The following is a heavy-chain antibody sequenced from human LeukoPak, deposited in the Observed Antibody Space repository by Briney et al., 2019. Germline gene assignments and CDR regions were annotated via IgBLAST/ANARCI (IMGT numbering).Heavy chain of an antibody. Sequence: SETLSLTCTVSGGSIRSGDYYWNWIRQPPGKGLEWIGCIYYSGSTYYSPSLKSRLTMSLDTSRNQFSLKLSSVTAADTAVYYCARGEGERYYVNFFDYWGHGNFVTVSS. V-gene: IGHV4-30-4*01. D-gene: IGHD1-26*01. J-gene: IGHJ4*01. CDR3: ARGEGERYYVNFFDY. CDR2: IYYSGST. CDR1: GGSIRSGDYY.